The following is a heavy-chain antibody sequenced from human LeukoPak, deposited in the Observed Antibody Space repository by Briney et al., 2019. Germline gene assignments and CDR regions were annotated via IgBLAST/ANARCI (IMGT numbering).Heavy chain of an antibody. J-gene: IGHJ6*03. CDR3: ASVYGSGSYFLTNYYYYYMDV. V-gene: IGHV4-39*01. CDR1: GGSISSSSYY. CDR2: FYYSGST. Sequence: SETLSLTCTVSGGSISSSSYYWGWIRQPPGKGLEWIGSFYYSGSTYYNPSLKSRVTLSVDTSKNQFSLKLSSVTAADTAVYYCASVYGSGSYFLTNYYYYYMDVWGKGTTVTVSS. D-gene: IGHD3-10*01.